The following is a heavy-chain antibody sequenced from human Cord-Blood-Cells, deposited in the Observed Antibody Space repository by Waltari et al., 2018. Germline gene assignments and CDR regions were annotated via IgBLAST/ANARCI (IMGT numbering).Heavy chain of an antibody. CDR3: ARDNPNCSGGSCYPYFDP. CDR1: GFTFSSYE. Sequence: EVQLVESGGGLVSAGGSLILSCAASGFTFSSYEMNWFRKAHETGMEWVSYISSSGSTIYYADSVKGRFTISRDNAKNSLYLQMNSLRAEDTAVYYCARDNPNCSGGSCYPYFDPWGQGTLVTVSS. J-gene: IGHJ5*02. D-gene: IGHD2-15*01. V-gene: IGHV3-48*03. CDR2: ISSSGSTI.